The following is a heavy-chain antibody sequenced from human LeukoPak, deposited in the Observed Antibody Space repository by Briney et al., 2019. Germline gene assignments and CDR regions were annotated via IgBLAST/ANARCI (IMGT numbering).Heavy chain of an antibody. CDR3: ARDGSGWPSTAFDY. D-gene: IGHD6-19*01. Sequence: ASVKVSCKASGYTFTSYYIHWVRQAPGQGLEWVGIINPSGGGTSHAQKFQGRVTMTRDTSTTTVYMELSSLRSEDTAVYYCARDGSGWPSTAFDYWGQGTLVTVSS. V-gene: IGHV1-46*01. CDR2: INPSGGGT. J-gene: IGHJ4*02. CDR1: GYTFTSYY.